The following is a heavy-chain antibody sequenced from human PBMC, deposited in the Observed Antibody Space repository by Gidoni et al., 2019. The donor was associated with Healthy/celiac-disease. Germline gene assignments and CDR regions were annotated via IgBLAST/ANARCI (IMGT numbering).Heavy chain of an antibody. J-gene: IGHJ4*02. CDR2: MYSGGST. D-gene: IGHD6-6*01. CDR3: ARQLGQSPLNY. CDR1: GFTASSHY. V-gene: IGHV3-53*01. Sequence: EVQLVDPGGGLIKPGGSLRLFCAASGFTASSHYMSWVRQAPGKGLGWVSVMYSGGSTYDADSVKGRVTISRDNSKNTLYLQMNSLRAEDTAVYYCARQLGQSPLNYWGQGTLVTVSS.